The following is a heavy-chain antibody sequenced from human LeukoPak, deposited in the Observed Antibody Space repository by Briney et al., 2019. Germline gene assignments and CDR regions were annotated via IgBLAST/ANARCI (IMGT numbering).Heavy chain of an antibody. CDR3: AREQIGSGYYQGYFDY. CDR1: GFTFDDYT. J-gene: IGHJ4*02. CDR2: ISWDGGST. V-gene: IGHV3-43*01. D-gene: IGHD3-22*01. Sequence: PGGSLRLSCAASGFTFDDYTMHWVRQAPGKGLEWVSLISWDGGSTYYADSVKGRFTISRDNSKNTLYLQMNNLRAEDTAVYYCAREQIGSGYYQGYFDYWGQGTLVTVSS.